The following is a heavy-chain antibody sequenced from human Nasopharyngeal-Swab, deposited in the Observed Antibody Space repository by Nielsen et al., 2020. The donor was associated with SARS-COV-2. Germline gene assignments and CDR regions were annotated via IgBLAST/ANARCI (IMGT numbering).Heavy chain of an antibody. CDR2: TITIFGTA. Sequence: SVKISCKASGGTFSSYAISWVRQAPGQGLEWRGGTITIFGTANYAQKFQGRVTITADESTSTTYMELSSLRSEDTAVYYCATQVSDGYNLAAPYCFDYWGQGTLVTVSS. J-gene: IGHJ4*02. D-gene: IGHD5-24*01. CDR3: ATQVSDGYNLAAPYCFDY. CDR1: GGTFSSYA. V-gene: IGHV1-69*13.